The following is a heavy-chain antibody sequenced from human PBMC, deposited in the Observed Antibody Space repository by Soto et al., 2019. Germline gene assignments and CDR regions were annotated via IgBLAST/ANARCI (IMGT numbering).Heavy chain of an antibody. V-gene: IGHV1-69*01. CDR1: GGTFSTLA. CDR3: ARAPYEGYAVPEPNYFDS. Sequence: QVQLVQSGTEVKKPGSSVKVSCKASGGTFSTLAVSWVRQAPGQGLEWMGGIIPIFGRPVYAQKFQGRVTITSDESTIIVYMELSSLSSEDTAVYYCARAPYEGYAVPEPNYFDSWGQGTRVTVSS. CDR2: IIPIFGRP. D-gene: IGHD5-12*01. J-gene: IGHJ4*02.